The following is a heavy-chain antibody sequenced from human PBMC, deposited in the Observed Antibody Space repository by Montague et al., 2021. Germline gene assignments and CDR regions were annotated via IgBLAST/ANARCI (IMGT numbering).Heavy chain of an antibody. CDR3: ARVGETSGWYWDRFDP. J-gene: IGHJ5*02. V-gene: IGHV3-30*03. CDR1: GFPFSNYA. Sequence: SLSLSFSASGFPFSNYALHWVRQSPGKGLEWVAIISPDGSNEDYADSVKGRFSISRDNSNNTLYLLMNSLRPEDTAIYYCARVGETSGWYWDRFDPWGQGTLVTVSS. D-gene: IGHD6-19*01. CDR2: ISPDGSNE.